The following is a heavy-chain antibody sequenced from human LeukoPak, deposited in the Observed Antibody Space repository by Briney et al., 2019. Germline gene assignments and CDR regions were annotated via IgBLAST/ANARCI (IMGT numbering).Heavy chain of an antibody. Sequence: GGSLRLSCAASGFTFSSYAMHWVRQAPGKGLEWVAVISYDGSDKYYADSVKGRFTISRDNAKNSLYLQVNSQRAEDTAVYYCARVSDISLWGRGTLVTVSS. CDR3: ARVSDISL. J-gene: IGHJ2*01. CDR2: ISYDGSDK. D-gene: IGHD2-15*01. V-gene: IGHV3-30-3*01. CDR1: GFTFSSYA.